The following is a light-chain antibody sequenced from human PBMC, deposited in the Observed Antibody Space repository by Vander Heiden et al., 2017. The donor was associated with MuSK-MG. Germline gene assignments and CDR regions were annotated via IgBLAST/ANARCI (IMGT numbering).Light chain of an antibody. CDR1: PSVSSY. J-gene: IGKJ2*01. CDR3: QQHSNWPPYT. Sequence: IVFTQSPATLSLSPGERAPLSCRASPSVSSYLAWYQQKPGQAPRLLIYDASNRATGIPARFSGSGSGTDFTLTISSLEPEDFAVYYCQQHSNWPPYTFGQGTKLEIK. V-gene: IGKV3-11*01. CDR2: DAS.